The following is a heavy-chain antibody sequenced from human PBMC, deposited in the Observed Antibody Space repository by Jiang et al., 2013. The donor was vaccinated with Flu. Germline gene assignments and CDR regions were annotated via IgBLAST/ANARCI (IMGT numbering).Heavy chain of an antibody. CDR3: ARGVAQWLVGYAFDI. V-gene: IGHV3-7*03. D-gene: IGHD6-19*01. CDR2: IKQDGSEK. J-gene: IGHJ3*02. Sequence: LESGGGLVQPGGSLRLSCAASGFTFSSYWMSWVRQAPGKGLEWVANIKQDGSEKYYVDSVKGRFTISRDNAKNSLYLQMNSLRAEDTAVYYCARGVAQWLVGYAFDIWGQGTMVTVSS. CDR1: GFTFSSYW.